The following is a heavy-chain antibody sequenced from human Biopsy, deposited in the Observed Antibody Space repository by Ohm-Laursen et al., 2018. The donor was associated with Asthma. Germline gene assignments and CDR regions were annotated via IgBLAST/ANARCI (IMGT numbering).Heavy chain of an antibody. V-gene: IGHV3-30*18. Sequence: LSLTCAASGFNFHNYGMNWVRRAPGKGLEWVAQILFDGRKINYPDSVKGRFTISRDNSKNMVYLQMNSLRPEDTAVYYCAKDRVAGRSYYFDYWGQGSLFSVSS. D-gene: IGHD6-13*01. CDR2: ILFDGRKI. CDR1: GFNFHNYG. CDR3: AKDRVAGRSYYFDY. J-gene: IGHJ4*02.